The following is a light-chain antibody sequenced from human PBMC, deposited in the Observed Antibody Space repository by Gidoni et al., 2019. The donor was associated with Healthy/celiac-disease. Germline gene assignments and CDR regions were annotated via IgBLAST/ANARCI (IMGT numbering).Light chain of an antibody. V-gene: IGLV2-14*01. CDR3: SSYTSSSTVVI. J-gene: IGLJ2*01. Sequence: QSALTQPASVSGSPGQSITISCTGTSSDVGGYNYVSWYQQHPGKAPKLMISDVSNRPSGVSNRFSGSKSGNTASLTSSGLQAEDEADYYCSSYTSSSTVVIFGGGTKLTVL. CDR1: SSDVGGYNY. CDR2: DVS.